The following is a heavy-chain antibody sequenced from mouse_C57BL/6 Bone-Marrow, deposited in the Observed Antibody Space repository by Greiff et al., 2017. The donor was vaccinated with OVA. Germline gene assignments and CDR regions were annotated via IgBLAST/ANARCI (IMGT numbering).Heavy chain of an antibody. V-gene: IGHV1-52*01. CDR3: ERGAYDYSRRDYFDY. Sequence: QVQLQQPGAELVRPGSSVKLSCKASGYTFTSYWMHWVKQRPIQGLEWIGNIDSSDSETHYNQKFKDKATLTVDKSSSTAYMQLSSLTSEDSAVYYCERGAYDYSRRDYFDYWGQGTTLTVSS. D-gene: IGHD2-4*01. CDR1: GYTFTSYW. CDR2: IDSSDSET. J-gene: IGHJ2*01.